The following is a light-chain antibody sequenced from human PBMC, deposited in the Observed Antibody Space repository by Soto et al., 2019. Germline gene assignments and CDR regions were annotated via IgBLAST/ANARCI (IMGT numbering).Light chain of an antibody. V-gene: IGKV3-15*01. Sequence: ETVMTQSPATLSVSPGERATLSCRASQSVSSNLAWYQQTPGQAPRLLIFADSTRATGIPARLSSSGSGTEFNLTISSLQSEAFAVYYCQQYNDWPRTFGQGT. CDR2: ADS. J-gene: IGKJ2*01. CDR1: QSVSSN. CDR3: QQYNDWPRT.